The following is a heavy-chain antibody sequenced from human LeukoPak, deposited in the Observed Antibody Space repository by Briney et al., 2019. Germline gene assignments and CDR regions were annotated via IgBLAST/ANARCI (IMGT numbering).Heavy chain of an antibody. CDR2: IWYDGSNK. CDR3: AKDPRGGNSDY. D-gene: IGHD4-23*01. Sequence: GRSLRLSCAASGFTFSTSGMHWVRQAPGKGLEWVAVIWYDGSNKHYAESVKGRFSISRDNSKSTLYQQMNSLRAEDTAVYYCAKDPRGGNSDYWGQGTLVTVSS. CDR1: GFTFSTSG. J-gene: IGHJ4*02. V-gene: IGHV3-33*06.